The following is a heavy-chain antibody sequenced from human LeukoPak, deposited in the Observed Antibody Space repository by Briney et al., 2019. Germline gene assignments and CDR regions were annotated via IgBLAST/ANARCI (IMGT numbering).Heavy chain of an antibody. J-gene: IGHJ3*02. Sequence: ASVKVSCKASGYTFTSYGISWVRQAPGQGLEWMGIINPSGGSTSYAQKFQGRVTMTRDTSTSTVYMELSSLRSEDTAVYYCARDLGVAAAGTGAFDIWGQGTMVTVSS. V-gene: IGHV1-46*01. CDR2: INPSGGST. CDR1: GYTFTSYG. CDR3: ARDLGVAAAGTGAFDI. D-gene: IGHD6-13*01.